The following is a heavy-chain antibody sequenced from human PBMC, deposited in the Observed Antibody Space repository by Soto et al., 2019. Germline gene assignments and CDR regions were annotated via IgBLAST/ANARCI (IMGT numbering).Heavy chain of an antibody. CDR2: INHSGST. V-gene: IGHV4-34*01. CDR1: GESFSGYY. J-gene: IGHJ4*02. Sequence: PSETLSLTCAVYGESFSGYYWSWIRQPPGKGLEWIGEINHSGSTNYNPSLKSRVTISVDTSKNQFSLKLSSVTAADTAVYYCASEMAVAGTFDYWGQGNLVTVSS. D-gene: IGHD6-19*01. CDR3: ASEMAVAGTFDY.